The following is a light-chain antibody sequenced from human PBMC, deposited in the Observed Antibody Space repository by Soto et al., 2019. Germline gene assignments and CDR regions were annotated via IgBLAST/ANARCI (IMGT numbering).Light chain of an antibody. CDR3: QQYNSYSRT. J-gene: IGKJ1*01. Sequence: DTHMTLSPGALSAPVGHRVTITSRARQSISSWLAWYQKKPGKAPKLLIYDASGLESGVPSSCSGSGAGTEFTLTISSLQPDYFTTYCCQQYNSYSRTFGQGTKVDIK. V-gene: IGKV1-5*01. CDR1: QSISSW. CDR2: DAS.